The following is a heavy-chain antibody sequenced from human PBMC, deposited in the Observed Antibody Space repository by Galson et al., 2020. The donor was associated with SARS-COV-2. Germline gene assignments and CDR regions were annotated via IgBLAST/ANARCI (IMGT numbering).Heavy chain of an antibody. D-gene: IGHD3-9*01. V-gene: IGHV2-70*01. CDR1: GFSLSTSGMC. J-gene: IGHJ6*02. Sequence: SGPTLVKPTQTLTLTCTFSGFSLSTSGMCVSWIRQPPGKALEWLALIDWDDDKYYSTSLKTRLTISKDTSKNQVVLTMTNMDPVDTATYYCARIPYDILVGYYYGMDVWGQGTTVTVSS. CDR2: IDWDDDK. CDR3: ARIPYDILVGYYYGMDV.